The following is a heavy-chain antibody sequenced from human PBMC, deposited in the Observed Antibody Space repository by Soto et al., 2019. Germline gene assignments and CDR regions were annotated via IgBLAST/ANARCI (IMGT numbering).Heavy chain of an antibody. CDR3: VRGSALLVYQLQWFGY. CDR2: ISGSGGNP. V-gene: IGHV3-23*01. J-gene: IGHJ4*02. D-gene: IGHD2-2*01. CDR1: GFFFGSSA. Sequence: PGGSLRLSCAASGFFFGSSAMNWVRQAPGKGLEWVSGISGSGGNPNYADSVKGRFTISRDNSKNTLFLQMSGLRAEDTAVYYCVRGSALLVYQLQWFGYWGQGTLVTVSS.